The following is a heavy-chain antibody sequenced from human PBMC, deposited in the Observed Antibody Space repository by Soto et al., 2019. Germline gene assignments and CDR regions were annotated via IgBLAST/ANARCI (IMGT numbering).Heavy chain of an antibody. Sequence: ASVKVSCKASGYTFTSYGISWVRQAPGQGLEWMGWISAYNGNTNYAQKLQGRVTMTTDTSTSTAYMELRSLRSDDTAVYYCARDRAYCGGDCYSPSSYWGRGTLVTVSS. CDR1: GYTFTSYG. CDR3: ARDRAYCGGDCYSPSSY. D-gene: IGHD2-21*02. V-gene: IGHV1-18*04. CDR2: ISAYNGNT. J-gene: IGHJ4*02.